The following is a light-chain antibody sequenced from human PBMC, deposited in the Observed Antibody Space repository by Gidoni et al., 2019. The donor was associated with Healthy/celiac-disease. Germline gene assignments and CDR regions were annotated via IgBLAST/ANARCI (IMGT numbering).Light chain of an antibody. Sequence: EIVLTQSPATLSLSTGERATLSCRASQSVSSYLAWYQQKPGQAPRLLIYDASNRATGIPARFSGSGSGTDFTLTISSLEPEDFAVYYCQQRSNWPGFSFGQGTKVEIK. CDR3: QQRSNWPGFS. CDR2: DAS. J-gene: IGKJ1*01. V-gene: IGKV3-11*01. CDR1: QSVSSY.